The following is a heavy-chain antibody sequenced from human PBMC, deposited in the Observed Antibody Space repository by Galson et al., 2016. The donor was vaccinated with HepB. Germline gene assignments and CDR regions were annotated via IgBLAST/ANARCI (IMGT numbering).Heavy chain of an antibody. CDR1: GFSLSTAGMC. CDR2: VDWDDDK. V-gene: IGHV2-70*01. CDR3: ARIRFRGQLGGAIDI. J-gene: IGHJ3*02. Sequence: PALVKPTQTLTLTCTFSGFSLSTAGMCVTWIRQPPGKALEWLALVDWDDDKYYSTSLKTRLSISKDTSKNQVVLTVTNMDPVDAGTYFCARIRFRGQLGGAIDIWGQGTPVTVSS. D-gene: IGHD6-6*01.